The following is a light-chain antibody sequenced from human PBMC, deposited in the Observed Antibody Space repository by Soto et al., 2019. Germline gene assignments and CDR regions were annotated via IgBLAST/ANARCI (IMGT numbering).Light chain of an antibody. J-gene: IGKJ1*01. Sequence: DIQMIQTPSTLSASVGDRVTITCRASQSISSWLAWYPQKPGKAPKLLIYKASSLESGVPSRFSGSGSGTEFTLTISSLQPDDFATYYCQQYNSYPWTFGQGTKV. V-gene: IGKV1-5*03. CDR1: QSISSW. CDR2: KAS. CDR3: QQYNSYPWT.